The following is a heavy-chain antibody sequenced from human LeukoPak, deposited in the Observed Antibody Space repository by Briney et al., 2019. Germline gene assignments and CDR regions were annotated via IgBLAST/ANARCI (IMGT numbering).Heavy chain of an antibody. D-gene: IGHD6-13*01. CDR3: AKGVHDWYSSSRTWFDP. CDR2: IYSGNSK. V-gene: IGHV3-66*01. J-gene: IGHJ5*02. CDR1: GFTVSGNY. Sequence: GGSLRLSCAASGFTVSGNYMSWVRQAPGKGLEWVSVIYSGNSKYYADSVKGRFTISRDNSKNTLYLQMKSLRAEDTAVYYCAKGVHDWYSSSRTWFDPWGQGSLVTVSS.